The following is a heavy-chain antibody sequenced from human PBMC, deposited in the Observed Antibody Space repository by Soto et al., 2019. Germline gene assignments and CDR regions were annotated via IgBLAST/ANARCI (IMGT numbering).Heavy chain of an antibody. Sequence: PSETLSLTCAVYGGSFSAYYWSWVRQPPGKGLEWIGEIIHSESTKYNPSLKSRVTISVDTSKNQFSLKLSSVTAADTAVYYCVKVRLGTYYYFDSWGQGTLVTVSS. CDR2: IIHSEST. D-gene: IGHD1-26*01. CDR1: GGSFSAYY. V-gene: IGHV4-34*12. J-gene: IGHJ4*02. CDR3: VKVRLGTYYYFDS.